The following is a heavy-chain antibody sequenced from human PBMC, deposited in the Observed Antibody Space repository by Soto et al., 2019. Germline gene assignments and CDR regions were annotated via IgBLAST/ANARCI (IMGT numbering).Heavy chain of an antibody. CDR1: LFIVSDNY. V-gene: IGHV3-66*01. Sequence: EVRLVQSGGGLVQPGGSLRLSCAASLFIVSDNYMSWVRQAPGKGLEWVSLIYSGGGTDYAESVKGRFTISRDNSKNTVLPQVNRLEAGGTGIYYCATRMTTAPYWGQGTVVTVSS. J-gene: IGHJ4*02. CDR3: ATRMTTAPY. D-gene: IGHD4-17*01. CDR2: IYSGGGT.